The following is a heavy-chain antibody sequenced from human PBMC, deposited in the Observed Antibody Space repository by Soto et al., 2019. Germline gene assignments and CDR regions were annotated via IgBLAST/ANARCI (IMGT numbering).Heavy chain of an antibody. CDR1: GGTFSSYT. V-gene: IGHV1-69*04. CDR3: ARDVRGYENTNYYYYMDV. D-gene: IGHD5-12*01. Sequence: GASVKVSCKASGGTFSSYTISWVRQAPGQGLEWMGRIIPILGIANYAQKFQGRVTITADKSTSTAYMELSSLRSEDTAVYYCARDVRGYENTNYYYYMDVWGKGTTVTVSS. CDR2: IIPILGIA. J-gene: IGHJ6*03.